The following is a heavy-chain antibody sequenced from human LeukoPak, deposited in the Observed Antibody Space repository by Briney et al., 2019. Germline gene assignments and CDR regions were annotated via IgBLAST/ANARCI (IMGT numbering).Heavy chain of an antibody. J-gene: IGHJ3*02. CDR1: GGTFSSYA. CDR3: ASFKMGTEGGAFDI. Sequence: WASVKVSCKASGGTFSSYAISWVRQAPGQGLEWMGRIIPILGIANYAQKFQGRVTITADKSTSTAYMELSSLRSEDTAVYYCASFKMGTEGGAFDIWGQGTMVTVSS. D-gene: IGHD5-24*01. V-gene: IGHV1-69*04. CDR2: IIPILGIA.